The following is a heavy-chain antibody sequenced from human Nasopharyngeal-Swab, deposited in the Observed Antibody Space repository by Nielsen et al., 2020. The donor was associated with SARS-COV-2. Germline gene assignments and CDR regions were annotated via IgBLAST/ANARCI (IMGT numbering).Heavy chain of an antibody. CDR1: GGSISSSSYY. Sequence: SETLSLTCTVSGGSISSSSYYWGWIRQPPGKGLEWIGSIDYSGSTYYNPSLKSRGTISVDTSKNQFSLKLSSVTAADTAVYYCAIVADYYYYYYYMDVWGKGTTVTVSS. V-gene: IGHV4-39*01. J-gene: IGHJ6*03. D-gene: IGHD5-12*01. CDR3: AIVADYYYYYYYMDV. CDR2: IDYSGST.